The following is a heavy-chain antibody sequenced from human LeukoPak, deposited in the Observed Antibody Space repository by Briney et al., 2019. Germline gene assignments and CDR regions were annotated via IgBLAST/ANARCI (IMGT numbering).Heavy chain of an antibody. J-gene: IGHJ4*02. CDR1: GYTLTELS. Sequence: ASVKVSCKVSGYTLTELSMHWVRQAPGKGLEWMGDFDPEDGETIYAQKFQGRVTMTEDTSTDTAYMELSSLRSEDTAVYYCATDSNYYGSGSVSAFDYWGQGTLVTVSS. V-gene: IGHV1-24*01. CDR3: ATDSNYYGSGSVSAFDY. CDR2: FDPEDGET. D-gene: IGHD3-10*01.